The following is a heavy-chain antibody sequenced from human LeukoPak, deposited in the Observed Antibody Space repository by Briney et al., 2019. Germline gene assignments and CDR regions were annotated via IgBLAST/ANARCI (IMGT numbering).Heavy chain of an antibody. CDR3: ARRNWDY. Sequence: SETLSLTCAVYGGSFSGYYWSWIRQPPGKGLEWIGEINHSGSTNYNPSLKSRVTISVDTSKNQFSLKLSSVTAADTAVYYCARRNWDYWGQGTLVTVSS. J-gene: IGHJ4*02. CDR2: INHSGST. CDR1: GGSFSGYY. V-gene: IGHV4-34*01.